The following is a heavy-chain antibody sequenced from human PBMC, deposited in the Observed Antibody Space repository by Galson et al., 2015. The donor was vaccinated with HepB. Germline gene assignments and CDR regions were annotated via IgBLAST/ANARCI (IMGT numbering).Heavy chain of an antibody. CDR1: GYTFTSYA. V-gene: IGHV1-3*01. CDR2: INAGNGNT. Sequence: SVKVSCKASGYTFTSYAMHWVRQAPGQRLEWMGWINAGNGNTKYSQKFQGRVTITRDTSASTAYMELSSLRSEDTAVYYCARSGGSGSYYKFRNWFDPWGQGTLVTVSS. D-gene: IGHD3-10*01. J-gene: IGHJ5*02. CDR3: ARSGGSGSYYKFRNWFDP.